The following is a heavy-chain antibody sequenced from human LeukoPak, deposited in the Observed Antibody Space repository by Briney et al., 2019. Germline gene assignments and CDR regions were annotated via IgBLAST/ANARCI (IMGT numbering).Heavy chain of an antibody. CDR1: GGSISNYY. V-gene: IGHV4-59*01. CDR2: ISYSGTT. Sequence: PSETLSLTCTVSGGSISNYYWSWIRQPPGEGLEWIGYISYSGTTNYNPSLKGRVTISIDRSKNQFSLKLSSVTTADTAVYYCAGESFWYFDLWGRGTLVTVSS. CDR3: AGESFWYFDL. J-gene: IGHJ2*01.